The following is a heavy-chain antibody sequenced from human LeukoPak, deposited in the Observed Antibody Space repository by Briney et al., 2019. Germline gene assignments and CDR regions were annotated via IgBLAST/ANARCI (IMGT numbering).Heavy chain of an antibody. CDR3: ARDGQQSSPYAYDY. CDR2: IYSGGPT. V-gene: IGHV3-53*01. Sequence: GGSLRLSCAASGFTVSLYYMTWVRQAPGKGLEWVSVIYSGGPTYYADTVRGRSTISRDTSKNTLYLEMNSLRAEDTAIYYCARDGQQSSPYAYDYWGQGTLVTVSS. CDR1: GFTVSLYY. D-gene: IGHD2-2*01. J-gene: IGHJ4*02.